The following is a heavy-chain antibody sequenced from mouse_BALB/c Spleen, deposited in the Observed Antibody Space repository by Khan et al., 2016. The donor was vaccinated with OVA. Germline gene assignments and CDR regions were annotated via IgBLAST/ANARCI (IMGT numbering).Heavy chain of an antibody. V-gene: IGHV5-17*02. CDR1: GFTFSRFG. CDR3: ARDYTFDY. J-gene: IGHJ2*01. Sequence: EVELVESGGGLVQPGGSRKLSCAASGFTFSRFGMHWVRQAPEKGLEWVAYISSGSSTIYYADTVKGRFTISRDNPKNTLFLQMTSLRSEDTAMYYCARDYTFDYWGQGTTLTVSS. D-gene: IGHD2-4*01. CDR2: ISSGSSTI.